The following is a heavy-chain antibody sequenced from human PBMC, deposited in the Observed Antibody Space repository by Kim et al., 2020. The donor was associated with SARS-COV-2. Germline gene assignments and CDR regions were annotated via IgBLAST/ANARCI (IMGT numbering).Heavy chain of an antibody. CDR2: IYHSGST. Sequence: SETLSLTCTVSGYSISSGYYWGWIRQPPGKGLEWFGYIYHSGSTYDNPSLKSRVTISVDTSKNQFSLRLSSVTAADTAMYYCARGPYSAVDYWGQGTLVT. CDR3: ARGPYSAVDY. V-gene: IGHV4-38-2*02. D-gene: IGHD1-26*01. CDR1: GYSISSGYY. J-gene: IGHJ4*02.